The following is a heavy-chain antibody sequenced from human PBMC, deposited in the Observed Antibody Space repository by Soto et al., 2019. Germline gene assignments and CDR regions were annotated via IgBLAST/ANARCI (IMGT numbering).Heavy chain of an antibody. CDR2: IYESGST. CDR1: GGSISSGGYS. D-gene: IGHD5-12*01. J-gene: IGHJ6*02. V-gene: IGHV4-30-2*01. Sequence: PSETLSLTCAVSGGSISSGGYSWSWIRQPPGKGLEWIGYIYESGSTYYNPSLKSRVTISVDRSKNQFSLKLSRLRSDDTAVYYCAREIGGYSGYDLGNSSGWPDYYYYGMDVWGQGTTVTVSS. CDR3: AREIGGYSGYDLGNSSGWPDYYYYGMDV.